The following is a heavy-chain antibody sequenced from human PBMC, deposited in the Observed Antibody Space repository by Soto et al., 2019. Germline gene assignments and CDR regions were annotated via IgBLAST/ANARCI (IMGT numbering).Heavy chain of an antibody. CDR2: IWPGDSET. Sequence: GESLKISWHCSGYKFIYYWIVWVRQKPWKGLEWMGIIWPGDSETRYSPSFQGQVTISADKSINTAYLQWSSLKASDTAMYYCARMDTGYDYGYFDNWGQGTQVTSPQ. V-gene: IGHV5-51*01. CDR1: GYKFIYYW. J-gene: IGHJ4*02. D-gene: IGHD5-18*01. CDR3: ARMDTGYDYGYFDN.